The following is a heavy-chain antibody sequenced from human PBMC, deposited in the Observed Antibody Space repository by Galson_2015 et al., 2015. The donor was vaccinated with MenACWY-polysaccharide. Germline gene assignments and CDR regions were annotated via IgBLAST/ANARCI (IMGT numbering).Heavy chain of an antibody. CDR1: GFSFGSYW. CDR3: ARDTGVSRTDDWSFDL. D-gene: IGHD1-7*01. V-gene: IGHV3-7*01. J-gene: IGHJ2*01. CDR2: IKQDGSEE. Sequence: SLRLSCAASGFSFGSYWMSWVRQAPGKGLEWVADIKQDGSEEYYVDSVKGRFAISRDNARNSLYLQMNSLRAEDTAVYFCARDTGVSRTDDWSFDLWGRGSQVTVSS.